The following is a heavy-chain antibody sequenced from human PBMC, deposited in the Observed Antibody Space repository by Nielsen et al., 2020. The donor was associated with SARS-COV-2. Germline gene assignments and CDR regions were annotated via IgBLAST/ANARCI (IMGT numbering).Heavy chain of an antibody. CDR2: INGGGGNT. D-gene: IGHD1-26*01. CDR1: GFTFSNFA. CDR3: AREVRWGATTISPLCY. Sequence: GGSLRLSCAASGFTFSNFAMTWVRQAPGKGLEWVSSINGGGGNTYYADSVKDRFTISRDNSKNTLYLQMNSLRAEDTAVYYCAREVRWGATTISPLCYWGQGTLVTVSS. J-gene: IGHJ4*02. V-gene: IGHV3-23*01.